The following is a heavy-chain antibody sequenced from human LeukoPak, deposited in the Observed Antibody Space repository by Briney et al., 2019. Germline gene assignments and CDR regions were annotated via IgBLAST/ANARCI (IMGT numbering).Heavy chain of an antibody. V-gene: IGHV3-30*02. CDR1: GFSVSSNY. Sequence: PGGSLRLSCAASGFSVSSNYMSWVRQAPGKGLEWVAFIRYDGSNKYYADSVKGRFTISRDNSKNTLYLQMSSLRAEDTAVYYCAKDRRSYCGGDCYPYYFDYWGQGTLVTVSS. D-gene: IGHD2-21*02. J-gene: IGHJ4*02. CDR3: AKDRRSYCGGDCYPYYFDY. CDR2: IRYDGSNK.